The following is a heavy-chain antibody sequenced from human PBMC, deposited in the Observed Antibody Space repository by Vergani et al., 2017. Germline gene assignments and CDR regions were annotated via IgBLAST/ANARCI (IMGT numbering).Heavy chain of an antibody. CDR3: AKDRVVSYYYDSSGYYSPDY. Sequence: QVQLQESGPGLVKPSETLSLTCTVSGGSVSSGSYYWSWIRQPPGKGLEWIGYIYYSGSTNYNPSLKSRVTISVDTSKNQFSLKLSSVTAADTAVYYCAKDRVVSYYYDSSGYYSPDYWGQGTLVTVSS. V-gene: IGHV4-61*01. CDR2: IYYSGST. D-gene: IGHD3-22*01. CDR1: GGSVSSGSYY. J-gene: IGHJ4*02.